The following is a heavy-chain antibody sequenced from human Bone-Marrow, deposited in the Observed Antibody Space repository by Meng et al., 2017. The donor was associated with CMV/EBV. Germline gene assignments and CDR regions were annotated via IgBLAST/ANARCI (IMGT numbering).Heavy chain of an antibody. J-gene: IGHJ6*02. CDR2: IGTAGDT. V-gene: IGHV3-13*03. CDR3: ARGCSSTSCYYYYYGMDV. Sequence: LSLTCAACGFTFSSYDMHWVRQATGKGLEWVSAIGTAGDTYYPGSVKGQFTISRENAKNSLYLQMNSLRAGDTAVYYCARGCSSTSCYYYYYGMDVWGQGTTVTVSS. D-gene: IGHD2-2*01. CDR1: GFTFSSYD.